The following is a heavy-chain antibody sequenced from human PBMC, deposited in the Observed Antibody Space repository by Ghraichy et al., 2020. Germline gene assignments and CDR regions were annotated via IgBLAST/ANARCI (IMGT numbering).Heavy chain of an antibody. V-gene: IGHV4-39*01. J-gene: IGHJ3*02. CDR1: GGSISSSSYY. CDR3: ARMLGDYGDYGTPDAFDI. Sequence: SETLSLTCTVSGGSISSSSYYWGWIRQPPGKGLEWIGSIYYSGSTYYNPSLKSRVTISVDTSKNQFSLELSSVTAADTAVYYCARMLGDYGDYGTPDAFDIWGQGTMVTVSS. D-gene: IGHD4-17*01. CDR2: IYYSGST.